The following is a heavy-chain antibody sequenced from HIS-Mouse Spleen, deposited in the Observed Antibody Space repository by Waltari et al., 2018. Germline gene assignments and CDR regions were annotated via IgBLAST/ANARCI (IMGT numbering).Heavy chain of an antibody. CDR3: AREGGYSSSFDAFDI. J-gene: IGHJ3*02. D-gene: IGHD6-13*01. V-gene: IGHV4-34*01. CDR2: INHSGST. CDR1: GGSFSGYY. Sequence: QVQLQQWGAGLLKPSETLSLTCAVYGGSFSGYYWSWIRQPPGKGLEWIGEINHSGSTNYNPSLTSRVTISVDTSKNQFSLKLSSVTAAYTAVYYCAREGGYSSSFDAFDIWGQGTMVTVSS.